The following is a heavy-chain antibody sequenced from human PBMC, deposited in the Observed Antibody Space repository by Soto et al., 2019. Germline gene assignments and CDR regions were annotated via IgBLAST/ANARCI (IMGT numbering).Heavy chain of an antibody. Sequence: VSLKVSCKASGYTFXSYGICWVRQAPGQGLEWMGWISAYNGNTNYAQKLQGRVTMTTDTSTSTAYMELRSLRSDDTAVYYCAREGPYDYGDYSDYWGQGTLVTVSS. CDR3: AREGPYDYGDYSDY. CDR2: ISAYNGNT. CDR1: GYTFXSYG. J-gene: IGHJ4*02. V-gene: IGHV1-18*01. D-gene: IGHD4-17*01.